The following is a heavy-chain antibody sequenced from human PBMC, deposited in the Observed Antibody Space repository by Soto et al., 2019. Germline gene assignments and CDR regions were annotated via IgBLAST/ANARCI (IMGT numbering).Heavy chain of an antibody. CDR3: ARIESIARNWFDP. J-gene: IGHJ5*02. V-gene: IGHV5-10-1*01. Sequence: GASLKISCKASGFSFTNYWISWVRHVPGKGLEWMGNIDPVDSYANYSPSFQGHVTFSVDTSISTAFLHWSSLQASDSATYFCARIESIARNWFDPWGQGTLVTVSS. CDR1: GFSFTNYW. CDR2: IDPVDSYA. D-gene: IGHD6-13*01.